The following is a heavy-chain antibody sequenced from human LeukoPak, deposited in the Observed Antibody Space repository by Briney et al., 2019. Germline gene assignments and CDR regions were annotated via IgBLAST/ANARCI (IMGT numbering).Heavy chain of an antibody. Sequence: PEGSLRLSCAASGFTFSSYWMSWVRQAPGKGLEWVANIKQDGSEKYYVDSVKGRFTISRDNAKNSLYLQMNSLRAEDTAVYYCAREDYGSGSYYTVLDCWGQGTLVTVSS. CDR3: AREDYGSGSYYTVLDC. D-gene: IGHD3-10*01. CDR2: IKQDGSEK. V-gene: IGHV3-7*01. J-gene: IGHJ4*02. CDR1: GFTFSSYW.